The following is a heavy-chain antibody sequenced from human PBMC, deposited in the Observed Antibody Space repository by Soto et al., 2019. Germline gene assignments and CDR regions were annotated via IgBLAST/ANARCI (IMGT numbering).Heavy chain of an antibody. CDR3: VRGAPAAIGPQGEY. D-gene: IGHD2-2*01. V-gene: IGHV4-39*06. CDR1: VGSINSCSYY. CDR2: INYSGSA. J-gene: IGHJ4*02. Sequence: TLSLTCTVSVGSINSCSYYWGWIRQPPGKGLEWIAVINYSGSANYTPSLKSRVTISVDTSKNQFALKLTSVTAADTAVYYCVRGAPAAIGPQGEYWGQGSLVTVSS.